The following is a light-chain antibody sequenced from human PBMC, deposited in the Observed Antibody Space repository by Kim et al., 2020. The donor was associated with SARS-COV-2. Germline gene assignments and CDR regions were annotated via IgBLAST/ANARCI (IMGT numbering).Light chain of an antibody. CDR1: WSNIGAGYD. J-gene: IGLJ3*02. Sequence: QSVLTQPPSVSGAPGQRVTVSCTGNWSNIGAGYDVHWYQQLPGTAPKLLIYGNTYRPSGVPDRFSGSRSGTSASLAITGLQTEDEAEYYCQSYDMNLRRVFGGGTQLTVL. CDR2: GNT. CDR3: QSYDMNLRRV. V-gene: IGLV1-40*01.